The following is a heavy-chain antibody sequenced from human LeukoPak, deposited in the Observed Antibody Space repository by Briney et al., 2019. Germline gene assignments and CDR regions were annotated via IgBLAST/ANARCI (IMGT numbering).Heavy chain of an antibody. Sequence: GGSLRLSCAASGFTFSSYAMSWVRQAPGKGPEWVSTISGGGDATYYADSVKGRFTISRDNSKNTLYLQMNSLTADDTAVYYCARERTTIVSGTTIGAYWGQGTLVTVSS. J-gene: IGHJ4*02. CDR3: ARERTTIVSGTTIGAY. CDR2: ISGGGDAT. V-gene: IGHV3-23*01. D-gene: IGHD2/OR15-2a*01. CDR1: GFTFSSYA.